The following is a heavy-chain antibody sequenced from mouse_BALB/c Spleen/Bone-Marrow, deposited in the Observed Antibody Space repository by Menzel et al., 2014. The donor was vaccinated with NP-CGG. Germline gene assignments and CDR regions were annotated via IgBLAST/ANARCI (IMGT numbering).Heavy chain of an antibody. CDR3: ARQILRGFAY. V-gene: IGHV5-12-1*01. Sequence: EVQLVESGGGLVKPGGSLKLSCAASGFAFSSYDVSWVRQTPEKRLEWVAYISSGGGSTYYSDTVRGRFTISRDNAKNTLYLQMSSLKSEDTAMYYCARQILRGFAYWGQGTLVTVSA. D-gene: IGHD1-1*01. CDR2: ISSGGGST. CDR1: GFAFSSYD. J-gene: IGHJ3*01.